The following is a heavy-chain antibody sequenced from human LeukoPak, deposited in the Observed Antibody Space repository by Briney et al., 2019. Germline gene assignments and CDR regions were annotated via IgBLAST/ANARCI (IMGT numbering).Heavy chain of an antibody. Sequence: PGGSLRLSCAASGCTFSSCAMSWVRLAPGKGLEWVSAVNGSGSNTYYADSVKGRFTISRDNSRNTLYLQMNSLRAEDTAVYYCASRDYYGSGTYYNPLHYWGQGTLVTVSS. D-gene: IGHD3-10*01. CDR2: VNGSGSNT. V-gene: IGHV3-23*01. CDR3: ASRDYYGSGTYYNPLHY. J-gene: IGHJ4*02. CDR1: GCTFSSCA.